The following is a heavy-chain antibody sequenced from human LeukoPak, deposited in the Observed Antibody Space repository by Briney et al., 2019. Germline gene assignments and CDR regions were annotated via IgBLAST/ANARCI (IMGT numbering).Heavy chain of an antibody. V-gene: IGHV3-53*01. CDR2: IYSGGST. CDR3: ARPYPGYSSGCDYFDD. Sequence: GGSLPLSCAASGFTVSSNYMSWVRQAPGKGLEWVSVIYSGGSTYYADSVKGRFTISRDNSKNTLYLQMNSLRAEDTAVYYCARPYPGYSSGCDYFDDWGQRTLVTVSS. J-gene: IGHJ4*02. D-gene: IGHD6-19*01. CDR1: GFTVSSNY.